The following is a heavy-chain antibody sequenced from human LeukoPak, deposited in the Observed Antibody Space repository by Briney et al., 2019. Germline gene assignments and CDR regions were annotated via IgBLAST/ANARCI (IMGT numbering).Heavy chain of an antibody. V-gene: IGHV3-9*01. CDR3: AKDAHYYDSSGYYFLGGAFDY. CDR1: GFTFDDYA. D-gene: IGHD3-22*01. CDR2: ISWNSGSI. J-gene: IGHJ4*02. Sequence: GGSLRLSCAVSGFTFDDYAMHWVRQAPGKSLEWVSGISWNSGSIGYADSVKGRFTISRDNAKNSLYLQMNSLRAEDTALYYCAKDAHYYDSSGYYFLGGAFDYWGRGTLVTVSS.